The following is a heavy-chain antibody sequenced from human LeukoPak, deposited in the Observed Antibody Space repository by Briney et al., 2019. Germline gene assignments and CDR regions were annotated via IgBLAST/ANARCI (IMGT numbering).Heavy chain of an antibody. J-gene: IGHJ4*02. CDR1: VFTVSSNS. V-gene: IGHV3-66*01. CDR2: IYYGGRT. CDR3: ARVAKDCGGDCFSDY. D-gene: IGHD2-21*02. Sequence: LSGVSLRLSCAASVFTVSSNSMSWVRQTPGKGLECVSVIYYGGRTFYADSVQGRVSISRDNSKKTLYLQITNLRAEDSAVYYCARVAKDCGGDCFSDYWGQGTLVTVSS.